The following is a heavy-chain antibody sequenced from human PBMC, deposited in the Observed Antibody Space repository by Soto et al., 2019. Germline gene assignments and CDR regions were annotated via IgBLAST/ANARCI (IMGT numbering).Heavy chain of an antibody. CDR2: TYYRSKWYN. CDR3: ARAPEVAARTFYYYYGMDV. V-gene: IGHV6-1*01. J-gene: IGHJ6*02. Sequence: PSETRSLTCAISGDSVSSNSAAWNWIRQSPSRGLEWLGRTYYRSKWYNDYAVSVKSRITINPDTSKNQFSLQLNSVTPEDTAVYYCARAPEVAARTFYYYYGMDVWGQGTTVTVSS. CDR1: GDSVSSNSAA. D-gene: IGHD6-6*01.